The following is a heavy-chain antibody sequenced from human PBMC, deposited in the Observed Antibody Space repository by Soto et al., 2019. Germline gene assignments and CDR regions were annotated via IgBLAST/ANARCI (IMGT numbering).Heavy chain of an antibody. Sequence: QVQLVQSGDEVRKPGSSVKVSCKASGYIFVNYGIAWVRQAPGQGLEWMGWISPYSGNTQYARKVQGRLTMTTDTSTSTAYMDLGSLTSDDTAVYYCVMVDNYVTPTPQDVWGQGTTVTVSS. CDR3: VMVDNYVTPTPQDV. J-gene: IGHJ6*02. CDR1: GYIFVNYG. V-gene: IGHV1-18*01. D-gene: IGHD3-16*01. CDR2: ISPYSGNT.